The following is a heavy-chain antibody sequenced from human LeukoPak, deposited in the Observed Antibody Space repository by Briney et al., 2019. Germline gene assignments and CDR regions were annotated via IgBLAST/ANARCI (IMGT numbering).Heavy chain of an antibody. CDR3: ARAPRPDGMDV. V-gene: IGHV4-30-4*01. J-gene: IGHJ6*02. CDR2: IYYSGST. Sequence: PSETLSLTCTVSGGSISSGDYYWSWIRQPPGKGLEWIGYIYYSGSTYYNSSLKSRVTISVDTSKNQFSLKLSSVTAADTAVYYCARAPRPDGMDVWGQGTTVTVSS. CDR1: GGSISSGDYY.